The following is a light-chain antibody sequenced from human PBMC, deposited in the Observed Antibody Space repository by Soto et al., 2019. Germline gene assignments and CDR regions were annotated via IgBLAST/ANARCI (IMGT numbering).Light chain of an antibody. Sequence: DIQMTQSPSTLSASVGDRVTITCRASQSISSWLAWYQQKPGKAPKLLIYDASSLESGVPSRFNGSGSETQFTLTISSLQPDDFATYYCQQYNSYPYTFGQGTKLEIK. J-gene: IGKJ2*01. CDR3: QQYNSYPYT. CDR1: QSISSW. V-gene: IGKV1-5*01. CDR2: DAS.